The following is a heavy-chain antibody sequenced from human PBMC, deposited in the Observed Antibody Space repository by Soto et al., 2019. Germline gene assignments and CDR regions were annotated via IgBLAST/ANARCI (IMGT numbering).Heavy chain of an antibody. CDR1: GYSFNGNY. Sequence: GSVKVSCKSSGYSFNGNYIHWVRQAPGQGLEWLGWINPNGGDTNYAQKFQGRVTITRDTSISTAYMELSRLRSDGTAVYYCARDGRAPLSLGRSINTNKNWFDPWGQGTLVTVSS. V-gene: IGHV1-2*02. D-gene: IGHD2-2*01. CDR3: ARDGRAPLSLGRSINTNKNWFDP. J-gene: IGHJ5*02. CDR2: INPNGGDT.